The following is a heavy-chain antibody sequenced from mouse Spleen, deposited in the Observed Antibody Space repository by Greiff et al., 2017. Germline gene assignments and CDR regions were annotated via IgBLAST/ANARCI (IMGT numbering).Heavy chain of an antibody. D-gene: IGHD1-1*01. CDR3: TRFITTVVAPYYAMDY. CDR1: GYAFSSYW. J-gene: IGHJ4*01. Sequence: VQLQQSGAELVKPGASVKISCKASGYAFSSYWMNWVKQRPGQGLEWIGEINPSNGGTNFNEKFKSKATLTVDKSSSTAYMQLSSLTSEDSAVYYCTRFITTVVAPYYAMDYWGQGTSVTVSS. CDR2: INPSNGGT. V-gene: IGHV1S81*02.